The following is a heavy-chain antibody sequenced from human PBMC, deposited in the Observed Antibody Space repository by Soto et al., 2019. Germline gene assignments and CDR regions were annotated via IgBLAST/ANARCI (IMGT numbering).Heavy chain of an antibody. CDR3: AKDYPHIVVVPAAIPGFDY. V-gene: IGHV3-23*01. Sequence: PGGVPRLSCAASGFTFSSYAMSWVRQAPGKGLEWVSAISGSGGSTYYADSVKGRFTISRDNSKNTLYLQMNSLRAEDTAVYYCAKDYPHIVVVPAAIPGFDYWGQGTLVTVSS. CDR1: GFTFSSYA. CDR2: ISGSGGST. D-gene: IGHD2-2*02. J-gene: IGHJ4*02.